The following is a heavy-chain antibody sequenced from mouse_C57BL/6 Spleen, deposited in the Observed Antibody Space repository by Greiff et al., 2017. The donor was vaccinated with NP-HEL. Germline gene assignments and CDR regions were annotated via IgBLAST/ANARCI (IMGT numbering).Heavy chain of an antibody. Sequence: VQLQQSGAELVMPGASVKLSCKASGYTFTSYWMHWVKQRPGQGLEWIGEIDPSDSYTNYNQKFKGKSTLTVDKSSSTAYMQLSSLTSEDSAVYYCARGGLGGYFDYWGQGTTLTVSS. CDR1: GYTFTSYW. D-gene: IGHD4-1*01. V-gene: IGHV1-69*01. CDR2: IDPSDSYT. J-gene: IGHJ2*01. CDR3: ARGGLGGYFDY.